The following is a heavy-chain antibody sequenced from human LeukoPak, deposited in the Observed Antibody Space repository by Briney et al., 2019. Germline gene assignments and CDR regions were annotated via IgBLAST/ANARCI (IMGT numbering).Heavy chain of an antibody. CDR3: ARDLGIEHEVVVPAANWFDP. CDR2: IWFGEGSQ. V-gene: IGHV3-33*08. D-gene: IGHD2-2*01. J-gene: IGHJ5*02. Sequence: GGSLRLSCVASGFSFSNSGMHWVRQAPGKGLEWVAAIWFGEGSQNYADSVKGRFIISRDNSKNTLFLEMNSLRAEDTAVYYCARDLGIEHEVVVPAANWFDPWGQGTLVTVSS. CDR1: GFSFSNSG.